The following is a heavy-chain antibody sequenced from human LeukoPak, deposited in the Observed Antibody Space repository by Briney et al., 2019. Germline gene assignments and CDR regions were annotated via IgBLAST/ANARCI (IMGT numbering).Heavy chain of an antibody. D-gene: IGHD1-26*01. CDR3: ATAPTTQWELSYYFDY. J-gene: IGHJ4*02. Sequence: ASVKVSCKVSGYTLTELSMHWVLQAPGKGLEWMGGFDPEDGETIYAQKFQGRVTMTEDTSTDTAYMELSSLRSEDTAVYYCATAPTTQWELSYYFDYWGQGTLVTVSS. V-gene: IGHV1-24*01. CDR2: FDPEDGET. CDR1: GYTLTELS.